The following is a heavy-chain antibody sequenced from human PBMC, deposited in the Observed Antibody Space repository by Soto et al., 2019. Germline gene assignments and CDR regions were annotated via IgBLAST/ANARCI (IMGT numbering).Heavy chain of an antibody. V-gene: IGHV1-18*01. D-gene: IGHD1-1*01. Sequence: QVHLVQSGAEVKKPGSSVKVSCKASGYDFTTYGITWVRQAPGQGLEWMAWISAHNGNTDYAQKRQGRLNVTRDTSTSTAYMELRSLRCDDTAVYYCARGRYGDYWGQGALVTVSS. CDR1: GYDFTTYG. CDR2: ISAHNGNT. J-gene: IGHJ4*02. CDR3: ARGRYGDY.